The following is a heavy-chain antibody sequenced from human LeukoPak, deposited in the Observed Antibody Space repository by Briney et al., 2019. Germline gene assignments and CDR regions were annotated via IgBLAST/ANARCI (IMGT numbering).Heavy chain of an antibody. Sequence: GGSLRLSCAASGFTFSSYGMHWVRQAPGKGLEWVAFIRYDGSNKYYADSVKGRFTISRDNSKNTLYLQMNSLRAEDTAVYYCAKAADFWSGYEPLDYWGQGTLVTVSS. CDR3: AKAADFWSGYEPLDY. CDR1: GFTFSSYG. D-gene: IGHD3-3*01. V-gene: IGHV3-30*02. CDR2: IRYDGSNK. J-gene: IGHJ4*02.